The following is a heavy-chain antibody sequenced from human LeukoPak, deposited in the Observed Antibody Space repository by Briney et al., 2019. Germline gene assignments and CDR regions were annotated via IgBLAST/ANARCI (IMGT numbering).Heavy chain of an antibody. V-gene: IGHV4-61*01. CDR1: GGSVTSGSYY. CDR2: ISYRGTT. Sequence: PSETLSLTCTVSGGSVTSGSYYWSWIRQPPGKGLEWIGYISYRGTTNYNPSLKSRVTMSVDTSKNQFSLKLSSVSAADTAVYYCAREHSWGDFGYWGQGTLVTVSS. J-gene: IGHJ4*02. D-gene: IGHD2-15*01. CDR3: AREHSWGDFGY.